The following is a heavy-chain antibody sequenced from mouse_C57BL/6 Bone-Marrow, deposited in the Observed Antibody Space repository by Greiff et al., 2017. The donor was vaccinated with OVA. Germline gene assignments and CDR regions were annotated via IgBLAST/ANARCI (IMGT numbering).Heavy chain of an antibody. CDR3: IRAYGSPEGY. CDR2: IDPENGDT. J-gene: IGHJ2*01. V-gene: IGHV14-4*01. CDR1: GFNIKDDY. Sequence: DVKLQESGAELVRPGASVKLSCTASGFNIKDDYMHWVKQRPEQGLEWIGWIDPENGDTEYASKFQGKATITADTSSNTAYLQLSSLTSEDTAVYYCIRAYGSPEGYWGQGTTLTVSS. D-gene: IGHD1-1*01.